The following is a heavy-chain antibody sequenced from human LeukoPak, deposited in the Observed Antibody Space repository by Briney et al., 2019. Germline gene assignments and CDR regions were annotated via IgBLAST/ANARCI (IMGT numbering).Heavy chain of an antibody. CDR3: ARVTGSYSFGAFDI. V-gene: IGHV4-39*07. CDR2: IYYSGST. J-gene: IGHJ3*02. Sequence: PSETLSLTCTVSGGSISSSSYYWGWIRQPPGKGLEWIGSIYYSGSTYYNPSLKSRVTISVDTSRNQFSLKLSSVTAADTAVYYCARVTGSYSFGAFDIWGQGTMVTASS. CDR1: GGSISSSSYY. D-gene: IGHD3-10*01.